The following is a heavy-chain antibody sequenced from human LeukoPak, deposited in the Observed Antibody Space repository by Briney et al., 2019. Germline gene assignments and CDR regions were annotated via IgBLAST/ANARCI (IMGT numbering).Heavy chain of an antibody. J-gene: IGHJ6*03. V-gene: IGHV1-8*03. CDR2: MNPNSGNT. Sequence: ASVKVSCKASGYTFTGYYMHWVRQATGQGLEWMGWMNPNSGNTGYAQKFQGRVTITRNTSISTAYMELSSLRSEDTAVYYCAREYYGSGSYYYYYYYYMDVWGKGTTVTVSS. CDR1: GYTFTGYY. D-gene: IGHD3-10*01. CDR3: AREYYGSGSYYYYYYYYMDV.